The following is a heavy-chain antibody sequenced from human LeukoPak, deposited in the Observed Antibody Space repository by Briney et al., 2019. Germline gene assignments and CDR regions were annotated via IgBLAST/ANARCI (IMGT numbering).Heavy chain of an antibody. CDR2: ISAYNGNT. D-gene: IGHD4-17*01. Sequence: ASVKVSCKASGYTFTSYGISWVRQAPGQGLEWMGWISAYNGNTNYAQKLQGRVTMTTDTSTSTAYMELRSLRSDDTAVYYCAREPDGDYRSWFDPWGQETLVTVSS. V-gene: IGHV1-18*01. J-gene: IGHJ5*02. CDR3: AREPDGDYRSWFDP. CDR1: GYTFTSYG.